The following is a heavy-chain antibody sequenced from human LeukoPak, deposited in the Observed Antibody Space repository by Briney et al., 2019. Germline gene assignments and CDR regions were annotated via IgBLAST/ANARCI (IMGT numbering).Heavy chain of an antibody. D-gene: IGHD2-2*01. V-gene: IGHV3-23*01. CDR2: ISGSGGST. CDR3: AKTRDIVVEDETHFDY. Sequence: GGSLRLSCAASGLTFSSYAMSWVRQAPGKGLEWVSAISGSGGSTYYADSVKGRFTISRDNSKNTLYLQMNSLRAEDTAVYYCAKTRDIVVEDETHFDYWGQGTLVTVSS. CDR1: GLTFSSYA. J-gene: IGHJ4*02.